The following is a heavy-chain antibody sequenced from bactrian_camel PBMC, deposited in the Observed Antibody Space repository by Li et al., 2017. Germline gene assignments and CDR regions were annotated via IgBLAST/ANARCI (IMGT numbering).Heavy chain of an antibody. CDR2: ISNAGSHS. D-gene: IGHD5*01. J-gene: IGHJ4*01. Sequence: HVQLVESGGGLVQPGGSLTLSCAASGFTFNNYYMSWVRQAPGKGLDWVASISNAGSHSWYKDSLKGRYTISRDNGKRAVFLQMDNLNTEDTARYYCATYRDGGTSVFADWGQGTQVTVS. CDR3: ATYRDGGTSVFAD. V-gene: IGHV3-2*01. CDR1: GFTFNNYY.